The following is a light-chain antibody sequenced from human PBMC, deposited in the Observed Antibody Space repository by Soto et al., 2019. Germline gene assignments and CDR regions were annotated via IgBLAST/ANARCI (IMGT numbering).Light chain of an antibody. CDR1: QSVSSN. J-gene: IGKJ1*01. CDR2: GAS. Sequence: IVLTQSPATLSLSPGERATLSCRASQSVSSNLVWYQQKPGQAPRLLIYGASTRATGIPARFSGSGSGTEFTLAISSLQSEDFAVYYCQHYTHWPLMFGQGTKVDIK. V-gene: IGKV3-15*01. CDR3: QHYTHWPLM.